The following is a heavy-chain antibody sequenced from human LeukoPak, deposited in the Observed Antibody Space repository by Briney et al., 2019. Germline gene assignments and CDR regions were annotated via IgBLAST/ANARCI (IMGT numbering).Heavy chain of an antibody. Sequence: SETLSLTCTVSGGSISSGSYYWSWIRQPAGKGLEWIGRIYTSGRTNYNPSLKSRVTISVDTSKNQFSLKLSSVTAADTAVYYCARDLANWGTDYWGQGTLVTVSS. CDR2: IYTSGRT. V-gene: IGHV4-61*02. D-gene: IGHD7-27*01. CDR3: ARDLANWGTDY. CDR1: GGSISSGSYY. J-gene: IGHJ4*02.